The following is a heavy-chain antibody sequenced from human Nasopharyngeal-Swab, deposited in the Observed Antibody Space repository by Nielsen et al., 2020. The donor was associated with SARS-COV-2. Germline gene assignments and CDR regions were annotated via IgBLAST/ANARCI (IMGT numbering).Heavy chain of an antibody. V-gene: IGHV4-39*01. J-gene: IGHJ5*02. Sequence: SETLSLTCTVSGGSISSSSYYWGWIRQPPGKGLEWIGSIYYSGSTYYNPSLKSRVTISVDTSKNQFSLKLRSVTAADTAVYYCARHDVVVVVAARGWFDPWGQGTLVTVSS. CDR3: ARHDVVVVVAARGWFDP. CDR2: IYYSGST. D-gene: IGHD2-15*01. CDR1: GGSISSSSYY.